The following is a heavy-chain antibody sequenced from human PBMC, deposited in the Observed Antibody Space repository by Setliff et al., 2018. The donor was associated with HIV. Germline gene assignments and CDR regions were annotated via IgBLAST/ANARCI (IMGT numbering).Heavy chain of an antibody. CDR2: ISGYNGDT. J-gene: IGHJ4*02. V-gene: IGHV1-18*01. CDR1: GYTFISYG. D-gene: IGHD1-26*01. Sequence: GASVKVSCQASGYTFISYGYSGVRQAPGQGLQWMGWISGYNGDTNYAQELQGRVTMTTDTSTSTAYMELRSLRSDDTAVYYCARTLVGPTGGYYFDYWGQGTLVTVSS. CDR3: ARTLVGPTGGYYFDY.